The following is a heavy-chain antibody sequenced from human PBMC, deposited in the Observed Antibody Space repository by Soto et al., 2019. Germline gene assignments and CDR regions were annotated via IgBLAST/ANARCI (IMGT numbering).Heavy chain of an antibody. Sequence: EVQLVESGGGSVQPGGSLRLSCAASGFSFSSNTMNWVRQAPGKGLEWVSFISRSSSTITYADSVKGRFTITRDNVKNSLYMQMNSLRDEDTAVYYCARDLHWAFDSWGQGTLVTVSS. V-gene: IGHV3-48*02. CDR3: ARDLHWAFDS. J-gene: IGHJ4*02. CDR2: ISRSSSTI. D-gene: IGHD7-27*01. CDR1: GFSFSSNT.